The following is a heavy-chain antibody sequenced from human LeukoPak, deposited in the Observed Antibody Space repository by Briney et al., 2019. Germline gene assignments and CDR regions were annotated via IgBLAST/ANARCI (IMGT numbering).Heavy chain of an antibody. V-gene: IGHV4-31*03. Sequence: ASETLSLTCTVSGGSVSSGGYYWSWIRQHPGKGLEWIGYIFYSGITYYNPSLKSRVTISVDTSKNQFSLKLSSVTAADTAVYYCARVRYYYGSGSYYRGIDYWGQGTLVTVSS. CDR2: IFYSGIT. J-gene: IGHJ4*02. D-gene: IGHD3-10*01. CDR3: ARVRYYYGSGSYYRGIDY. CDR1: GGSVSSGGYY.